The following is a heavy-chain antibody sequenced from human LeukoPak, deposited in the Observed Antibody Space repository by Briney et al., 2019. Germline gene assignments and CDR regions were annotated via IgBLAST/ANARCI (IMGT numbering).Heavy chain of an antibody. Sequence: PSETLSLTCTVSGGSISSRSYYWGWIRQPPGKGLEWIGSIYYSGSTYYNPSLQSRVTISVDTSKNQFSLKLNSVTAADTAVYYCASFYCSGGSCYQYFYYYYMDVWGKGTTVTISS. J-gene: IGHJ6*03. CDR2: IYYSGST. CDR1: GGSISSRSYY. D-gene: IGHD2-15*01. V-gene: IGHV4-39*01. CDR3: ASFYCSGGSCYQYFYYYYMDV.